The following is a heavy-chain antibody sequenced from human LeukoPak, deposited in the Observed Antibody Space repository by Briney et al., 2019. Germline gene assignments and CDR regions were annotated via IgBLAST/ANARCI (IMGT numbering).Heavy chain of an antibody. CDR2: TYYRSKWYN. D-gene: IGHD3-22*01. J-gene: IGHJ4*02. Sequence: SQTLSLTCAISGDSVSSNSAAWNWIRQSPSRGLEWLGRTYYRSKWYNDHAVSVKSRITINPDTSKNQFSLQLNSVTPEDTAVYYCARRQYYYDSSGYWNFDYWGQGTLVTVSS. CDR3: ARRQYYYDSSGYWNFDY. CDR1: GDSVSSNSAA. V-gene: IGHV6-1*01.